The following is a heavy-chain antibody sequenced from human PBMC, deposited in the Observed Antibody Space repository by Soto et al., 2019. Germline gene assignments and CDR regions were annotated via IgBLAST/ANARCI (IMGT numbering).Heavy chain of an antibody. CDR2: ISSSSSTI. J-gene: IGHJ3*02. CDR1: GFTFSSYS. D-gene: IGHD3-22*01. V-gene: IGHV3-48*02. Sequence: PGGSLRLSCAASGFTFSSYSMNWVRQAPGKGLEWVSYISSSSSTIYYADSVKGRFTISRDNAKNSLYLQMNSLRDEDTAVYYCARDHYDSSGYILSDAFDIWGQGTMVTVSS. CDR3: ARDHYDSSGYILSDAFDI.